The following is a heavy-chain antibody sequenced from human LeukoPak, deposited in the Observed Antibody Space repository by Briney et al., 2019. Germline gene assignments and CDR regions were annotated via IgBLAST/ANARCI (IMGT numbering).Heavy chain of an antibody. CDR3: ARDAVAGTDY. Sequence: TSETLSLTCTVSGGSISSGDYYWSRIRQPPGKGLEWIGYIYYSGSTYYNPSLKSRVTISVDMSKNQFSLKMYSVTAADTAVYYCARDAVAGTDYWGQGTLVTVSS. CDR1: GGSISSGDYY. V-gene: IGHV4-30-4*08. J-gene: IGHJ4*02. CDR2: IYYSGST. D-gene: IGHD6-19*01.